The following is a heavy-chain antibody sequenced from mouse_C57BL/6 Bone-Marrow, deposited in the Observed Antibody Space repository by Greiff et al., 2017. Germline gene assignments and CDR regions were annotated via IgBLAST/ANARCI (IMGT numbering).Heavy chain of an antibody. CDR3: ARHEDRYYYGSSYFDY. D-gene: IGHD1-1*01. J-gene: IGHJ2*01. CDR2: FYPGSGSI. Sequence: QVQLQQSGAELVKPGASVKLSCKASGYTFTEYTIHWVKQRSGQGLEWIGWFYPGSGSIKYNEKFKDKATLTADKSSSTVYMELSRLTSEVSAVYFCARHEDRYYYGSSYFDYWGQGTTLTVSS. CDR1: GYTFTEYT. V-gene: IGHV1-62-2*01.